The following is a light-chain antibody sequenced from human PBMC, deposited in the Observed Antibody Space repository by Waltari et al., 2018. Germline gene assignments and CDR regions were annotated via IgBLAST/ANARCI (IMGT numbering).Light chain of an antibody. CDR2: DAS. CDR3: QQRSNWPPYT. J-gene: IGKJ2*01. V-gene: IGKV3-11*01. Sequence: EIVLPKSPATLSLSPGERATLSCRASQSVRNYLAWYQQKPGQAPRLLIYDASNRATGIPARFSGSGSGTDFTLTISSLEPEDFAVYYCQQRSNWPPYTFGQGTKLEIK. CDR1: QSVRNY.